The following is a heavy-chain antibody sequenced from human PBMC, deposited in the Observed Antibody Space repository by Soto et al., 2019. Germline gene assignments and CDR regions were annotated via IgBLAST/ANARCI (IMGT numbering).Heavy chain of an antibody. V-gene: IGHV3-23*01. J-gene: IGHJ1*01. D-gene: IGHD6-13*01. CDR1: GFSFSTYA. CDR2: VSGSGGTT. Sequence: EVQLLESGGGLVQPEGSLRLSCAASGFSFSTYAMSWVRQAPGKGLEWVSGVSGSGGTTYYADSVKGRFTISRDNSKNTLYLQVNSLRAEDTAVYYCAKDQAAAGSISRYFQHWGQGNLVTVSS. CDR3: AKDQAAAGSISRYFQH.